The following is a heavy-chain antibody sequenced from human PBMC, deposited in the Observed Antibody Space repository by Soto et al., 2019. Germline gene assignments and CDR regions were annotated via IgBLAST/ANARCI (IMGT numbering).Heavy chain of an antibody. D-gene: IGHD6-19*01. CDR1: GYTFTSYG. V-gene: IGHV1-18*01. CDR3: ARGQLGYSSRHPGGDY. CDR2: ISAYNGNT. J-gene: IGHJ4*02. Sequence: GASVKVSCKASGYTFTSYGISWVRQAPGQGLEWMGWISAYNGNTNYAQKLQGRVTMTTDTSTSTAYMELRSLRSDDTAVYYCARGQLGYSSRHPGGDYWGQGTLVTVSS.